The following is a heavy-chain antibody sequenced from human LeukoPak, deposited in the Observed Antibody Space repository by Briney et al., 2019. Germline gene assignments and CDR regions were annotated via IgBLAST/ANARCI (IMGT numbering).Heavy chain of an antibody. V-gene: IGHV4-59*12. CDR3: ARTAAAALYYFDY. J-gene: IGHJ4*02. CDR2: MHNGVHT. Sequence: SETLSLTCTVPGDSISSYYWSWIRQPPGKGLEWIAYMHNGVHTNYNPSLKSRVTISVDKSKNQFSLKLSSVTAADTAVYYCARTAAAALYYFDYWGQGTLVTVSS. CDR1: GDSISSYY. D-gene: IGHD6-13*01.